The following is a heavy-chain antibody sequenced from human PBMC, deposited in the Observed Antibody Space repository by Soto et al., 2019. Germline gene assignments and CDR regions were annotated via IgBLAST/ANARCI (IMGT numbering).Heavy chain of an antibody. CDR2: ISGYNGKT. J-gene: IGHJ4*02. Sequence: GGSVKVSCKTSGYTFNTYAITWVRQVPGQGLEWMGWISGYNGKTEYAQTHQGRVTVTTDTSTSTAFMELRSLRSDDTAVYYCARDFYSDGSGPSDYWGQGTPVTVSS. CDR3: ARDFYSDGSGPSDY. D-gene: IGHD6-19*01. CDR1: GYTFNTYA. V-gene: IGHV1-18*04.